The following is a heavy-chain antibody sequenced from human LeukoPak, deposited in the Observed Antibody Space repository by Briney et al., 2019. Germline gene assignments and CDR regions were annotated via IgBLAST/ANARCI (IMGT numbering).Heavy chain of an antibody. CDR2: ISYGGSNK. CDR3: ARDVNYDFWSGYYYYYYGMDV. CDR1: GFTFSSYA. J-gene: IGHJ6*02. D-gene: IGHD3-3*01. V-gene: IGHV3-30-3*01. Sequence: PGGSLRLSCAASGFTFSSYAMHWVRQAPGKGLEWVAVISYGGSNKYYADSVKGRFTISRDNSKNTLYLQMNSLRAEDTAVYYCARDVNYDFWSGYYYYYYGMDVWGQGTTVTVSS.